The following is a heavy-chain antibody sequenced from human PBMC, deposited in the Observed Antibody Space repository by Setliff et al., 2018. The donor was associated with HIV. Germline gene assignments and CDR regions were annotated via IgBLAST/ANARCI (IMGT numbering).Heavy chain of an antibody. CDR3: ARDVDVTWWPNGFDP. D-gene: IGHD2-15*01. CDR2: IHPSGST. J-gene: IGHJ5*02. CDR1: GGSINSGRYF. Sequence: KPSETLSLTCSVSGGSINSGRYFWNWMRQAAGKGLEWIGRIHPSGSTNYNPSLERRVSISLERSKNRFSLRLTSVSAADTAIYYCARDVDVTWWPNGFDPWGQGTLVTVSS. V-gene: IGHV4-61*02.